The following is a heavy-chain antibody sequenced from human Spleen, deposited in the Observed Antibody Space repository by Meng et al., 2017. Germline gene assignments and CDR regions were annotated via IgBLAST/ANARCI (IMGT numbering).Heavy chain of an antibody. CDR3: ARGPTTMAHDFDY. D-gene: IGHD4-11*01. CDR1: GGSFWDYY. V-gene: IGHV4-34*01. J-gene: IGHJ4*02. Sequence: DAERLKLPEAPSLPFVVPGGSFWDYYWSWFRQPPGKGLDWIGEINNSGSTNYNPSLESRATISVDTSQNNLSLKLSSVTAADSAVYYCARGPTTMAHDFDYWGQGTLVTVSS. CDR2: INNSGST.